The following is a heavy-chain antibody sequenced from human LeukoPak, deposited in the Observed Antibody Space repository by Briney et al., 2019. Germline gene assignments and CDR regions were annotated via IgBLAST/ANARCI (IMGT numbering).Heavy chain of an antibody. D-gene: IGHD6-13*01. CDR1: GYTFTSYD. V-gene: IGHV1-18*01. J-gene: IGHJ4*02. Sequence: ASVKVSCKASGYTFTSYDINWVRQAPGQGLEWMGWISAYNGNTNYAQKLQGRVTMTTDTSTSTAYMELRSLRSDDTAVYYCARASLNSSSWYFDYWGQGTLVTVSS. CDR2: ISAYNGNT. CDR3: ARASLNSSSWYFDY.